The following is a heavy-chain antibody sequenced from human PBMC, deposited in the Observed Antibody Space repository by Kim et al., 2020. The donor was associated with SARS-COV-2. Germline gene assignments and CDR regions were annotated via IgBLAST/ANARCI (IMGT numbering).Heavy chain of an antibody. CDR3: TTGGFDFWSGYYTAYGMDV. CDR2: VKSKTDGGTT. Sequence: GGSLRLSCAASGFTFSNAWMSWVRQAPGKGLEWVGRVKSKTDGGTTDYAAPVKGRFTISRDDSKNTLYLQMNSLKTKDTAVYYCTTGGFDFWSGYYTAYGMDVWGQGTTVTVSS. CDR1: GFTFSNAW. J-gene: IGHJ6*02. V-gene: IGHV3-15*01. D-gene: IGHD3-3*01.